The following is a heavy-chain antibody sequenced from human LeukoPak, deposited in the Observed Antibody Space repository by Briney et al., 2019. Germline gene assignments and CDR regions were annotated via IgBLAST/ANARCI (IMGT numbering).Heavy chain of an antibody. Sequence: SETLSLTCTVSGGSISNYFWTWIRQPAGKGLEWVGHIYAIGSTNYNPSLMRRVTMSVDTSMNQFSLNLNSVTAADTAVYYCARERGNLRGDAFDIWGQGTMVTVSS. CDR2: IYAIGST. CDR3: ARERGNLRGDAFDI. V-gene: IGHV4-4*07. CDR1: GGSISNYF. J-gene: IGHJ3*02. D-gene: IGHD1-26*01.